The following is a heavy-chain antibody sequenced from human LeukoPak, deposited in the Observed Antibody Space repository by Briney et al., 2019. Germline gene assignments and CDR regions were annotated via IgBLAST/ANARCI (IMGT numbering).Heavy chain of an antibody. CDR2: INWNAGTT. V-gene: IGHV3-20*04. CDR3: ARDSGNNWDANYFDA. J-gene: IGHJ5*02. Sequence: GGSLRLSCAASGFRFDDHAMSWVRQAPGKGLEWVAGINWNAGTTGYRGSVKGRFTISRDNAKNPLYLQMNSLRAEDTALYYCARDSGNNWDANYFDAWGQGTLVTVSS. CDR1: GFRFDDHA. D-gene: IGHD1-1*01.